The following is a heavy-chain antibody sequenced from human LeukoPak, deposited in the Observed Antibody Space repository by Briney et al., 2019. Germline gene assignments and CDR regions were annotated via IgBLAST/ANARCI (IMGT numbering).Heavy chain of an antibody. CDR2: IYYGGST. CDR1: GGSISSSSYY. Sequence: SETLSLTCTVSGGSISSSSYYWGWIRQPPGKGLEWIGSIYYGGSTYYNPSLKSRVTISVDTSKNQFSLKLSSVTAADTAVYYCARRVGSYYYYMDVWGKGTTVTVSS. D-gene: IGHD3-10*01. J-gene: IGHJ6*03. CDR3: ARRVGSYYYYMDV. V-gene: IGHV4-39*01.